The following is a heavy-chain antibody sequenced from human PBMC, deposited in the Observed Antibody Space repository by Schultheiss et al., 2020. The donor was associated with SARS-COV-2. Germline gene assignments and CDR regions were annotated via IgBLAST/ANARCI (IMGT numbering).Heavy chain of an antibody. CDR1: GFTFSSYG. CDR3: AKESREWELLSWFDP. CDR2: ISYDGSNK. Sequence: GGSLRLSCAASGFTFSSYGMHWVRQAPGKGLEWVAVISYDGSNKYYADSVKGRFTISRDNSKNTLYLQMNSLRAEDTAVYYCAKESREWELLSWFDPWGQGTLVTVSS. J-gene: IGHJ5*02. V-gene: IGHV3-30*18. D-gene: IGHD1-26*01.